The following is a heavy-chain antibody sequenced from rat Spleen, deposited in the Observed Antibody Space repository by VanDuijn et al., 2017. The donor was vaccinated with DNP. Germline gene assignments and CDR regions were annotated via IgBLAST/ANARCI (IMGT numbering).Heavy chain of an antibody. CDR3: AIYYYDGSYYWNWFAY. J-gene: IGHJ3*01. CDR1: GFTFSDYS. D-gene: IGHD1-12*02. Sequence: EVQLVESGGGLVLPGRSLKLSCAASGFTFSDYSMAWVRQPPKKGLEWVASINYEGTSSYYGDSVRGRFTISRDNAESTLYLQMNSLRSEDTATYYCAIYYYDGSYYWNWFAYWGQGTPVTVSS. V-gene: IGHV5-22*01. CDR2: INYEGTSS.